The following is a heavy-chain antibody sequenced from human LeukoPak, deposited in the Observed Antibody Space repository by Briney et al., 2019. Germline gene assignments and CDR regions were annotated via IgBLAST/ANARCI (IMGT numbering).Heavy chain of an antibody. J-gene: IGHJ4*02. V-gene: IGHV1-46*01. CDR1: GYTFTSYY. CDR3: ARPDSGYSSPFDY. D-gene: IGHD5-12*01. Sequence: ASVKVSCKASGYTFTSYYMHWVRQPPGQGLEWMRIINPSGASTSYAQKFQGRVTMTRDTSTSTVYMELSTLRSEDTAVYYCARPDSGYSSPFDYWGQGTLVTVSS. CDR2: INPSGAST.